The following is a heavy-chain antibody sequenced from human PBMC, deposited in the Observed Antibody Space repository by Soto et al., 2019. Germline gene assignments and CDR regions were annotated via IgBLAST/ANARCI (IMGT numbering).Heavy chain of an antibody. CDR1: GFTFSSYG. CDR3: AREHDSSGYYPVPTARNYYYYGMDV. Sequence: GGSLRLSCAASGFTFSSYGMHWVRQAPGKGLEWVAVIWYDGSNKYYADSVKGRFTISRDNSKNTLYLQMNSLRAEDTAVYYCAREHDSSGYYPVPTARNYYYYGMDVWGQGTTVTGSS. V-gene: IGHV3-33*01. D-gene: IGHD3-22*01. J-gene: IGHJ6*02. CDR2: IWYDGSNK.